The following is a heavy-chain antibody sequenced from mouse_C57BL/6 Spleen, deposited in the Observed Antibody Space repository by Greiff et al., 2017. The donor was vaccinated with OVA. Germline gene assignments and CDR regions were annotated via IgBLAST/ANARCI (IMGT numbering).Heavy chain of an antibody. Sequence: EVQLQQSGPELVKPGASVKMSCKASGYTFTDYNMHWVKQSHGKSLEWIGYINPNNGGTSYNQKFKGKATLTVNKSSSTAYMELRSLTSEDSAVYYCASDGYYVTPFAYWGQGTLVTVSA. CDR2: INPNNGGT. CDR1: GYTFTDYN. D-gene: IGHD2-3*01. J-gene: IGHJ3*01. V-gene: IGHV1-22*01. CDR3: ASDGYYVTPFAY.